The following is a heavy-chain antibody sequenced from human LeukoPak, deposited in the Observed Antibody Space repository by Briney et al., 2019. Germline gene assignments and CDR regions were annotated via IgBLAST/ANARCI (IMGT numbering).Heavy chain of an antibody. CDR2: INPNSGGT. CDR3: ALSTVATEAFDI. CDR1: GYTFTGHH. V-gene: IGHV1-2*02. J-gene: IGHJ3*02. D-gene: IGHD4-17*01. Sequence: ASVKVSRKASGYTFTGHHMYWVRQAPGQGLEWMGWINPNSGGTNFVQKFQGRVTMTRDTSISTAYMELSSLRSDDTAVYYCALSTVATEAFDIWGQGTMVTVSS.